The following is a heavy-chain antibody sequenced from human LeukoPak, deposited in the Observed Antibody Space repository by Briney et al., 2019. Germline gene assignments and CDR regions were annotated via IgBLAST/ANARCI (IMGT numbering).Heavy chain of an antibody. CDR2: IGPTGSDR. D-gene: IGHD1-14*01. V-gene: IGHV3-21*06. Sequence: PGGSLRLFCPASGLTFSTSGFNWVRQAPGKGLEGVASIGPTGSDRYHADSLKGRFTISRDNANNFLYLQMNSLRAEDTAVYYCATETNGRHYDYWGQGTLLTVSS. J-gene: IGHJ4*02. CDR1: GLTFSTSG. CDR3: ATETNGRHYDY.